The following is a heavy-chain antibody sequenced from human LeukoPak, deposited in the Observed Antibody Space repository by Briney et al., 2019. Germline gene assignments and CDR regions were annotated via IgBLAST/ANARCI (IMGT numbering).Heavy chain of an antibody. D-gene: IGHD2-15*01. CDR2: ISYDGSNK. Sequence: GGSLRLSCAASGFTFSSYSMHWVRQAPGKGLEWVAVISYDGSNKYNADSVKGRFTISRGNSKNTLYLQMNSLRREDTAEYYCARGAFQCSGGSCYTGGADNYYYYYYGMDVWGQGTTVTVSS. V-gene: IGHV3-30-3*01. J-gene: IGHJ6*02. CDR1: GFTFSSYS. CDR3: ARGAFQCSGGSCYTGGADNYYYYYYGMDV.